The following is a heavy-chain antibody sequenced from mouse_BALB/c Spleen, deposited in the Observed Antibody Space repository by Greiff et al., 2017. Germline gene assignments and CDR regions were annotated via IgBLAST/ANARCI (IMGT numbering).Heavy chain of an antibody. J-gene: IGHJ3*01. D-gene: IGHD2-1*01. CDR1: GFTFSSYA. Sequence: EVQGVESGGGLVKPGGSLKLSCAASGFTFSSYAMSWVRQTPEKRLEWVATISSGGSYTYYPDSVKGRFTISRDNAKNTLYLQMSSLRSEDTAMYYCARHDYGNYVFAYWGQGTLVTVSA. CDR3: ARHDYGNYVFAY. CDR2: ISSGGSYT. V-gene: IGHV5-9-3*01.